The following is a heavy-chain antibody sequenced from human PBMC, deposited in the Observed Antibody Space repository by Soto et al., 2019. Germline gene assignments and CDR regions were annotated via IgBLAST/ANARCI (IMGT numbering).Heavy chain of an antibody. CDR3: ARGSGLQRGY. CDR2: MNPDSGDT. CDR1: GYTFTSYD. J-gene: IGHJ4*02. Sequence: QVQLVQSGAEVKKPGDSVKVSCKASGYTFTSYDINWVRQATGQGLEWMGWMNPDSGDTHSAQKFQGRVTMTRNISISTAYMELRSLRSEDTAVYYCARGSGLQRGYWGQGTLVTVSS. V-gene: IGHV1-8*01.